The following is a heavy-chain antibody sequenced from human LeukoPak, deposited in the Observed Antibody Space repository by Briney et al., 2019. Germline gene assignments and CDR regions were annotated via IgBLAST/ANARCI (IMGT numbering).Heavy chain of an antibody. CDR1: GYTFTSYA. D-gene: IGHD2-2*01. J-gene: IGHJ3*02. Sequence: SVKVSCKASGYTFTSYAISWVRQAPGQGLEWMGGIIPIFGTANYAQKFQGRVTITADESTSTAYMELSSLRSEDTAVYYCARDHCSSTSCYWGRAFDIWGQGTMVTVSS. CDR2: IIPIFGTA. CDR3: ARDHCSSTSCYWGRAFDI. V-gene: IGHV1-69*13.